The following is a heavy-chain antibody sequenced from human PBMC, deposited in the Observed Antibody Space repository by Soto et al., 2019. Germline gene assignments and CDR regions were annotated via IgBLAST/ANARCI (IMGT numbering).Heavy chain of an antibody. Sequence: ASVKVSCKTSGYTFTGYYMHWVRQAPGQGLEWMGWINPNSGGTNYAQKFQGWVTMTRDTSISTAYMELSRLRSDDTAVYYCARDRDSSGWYDYWGQGTLVTVSS. J-gene: IGHJ4*02. CDR2: INPNSGGT. CDR1: GYTFTGYY. D-gene: IGHD6-19*01. CDR3: ARDRDSSGWYDY. V-gene: IGHV1-2*04.